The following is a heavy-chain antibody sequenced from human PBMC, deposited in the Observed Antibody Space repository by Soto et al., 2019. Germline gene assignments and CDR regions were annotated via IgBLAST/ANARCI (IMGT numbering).Heavy chain of an antibody. D-gene: IGHD6-19*01. J-gene: IGHJ4*02. V-gene: IGHV3-21*01. CDR2: ISSSSSFK. CDR1: GFTFSSYN. Sequence: EVQLVESGGGLVKSGGSLRLSCAASGFTFSSYNMHWVLQAPGKGLEWVSSISSSSSFKSYAHSVRGRFTISRDNAKNSLYLQMNSLRAEDTAVYYCARGISVTFDYWGQGTLVTVSS. CDR3: ARGISVTFDY.